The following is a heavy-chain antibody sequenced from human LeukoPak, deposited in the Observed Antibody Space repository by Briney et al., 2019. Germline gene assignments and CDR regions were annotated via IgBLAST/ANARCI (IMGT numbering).Heavy chain of an antibody. J-gene: IGHJ3*02. D-gene: IGHD6-19*01. CDR1: GYTFTSYY. CDR3: ARDGGFMAVASLDAFDI. Sequence: ASVKVSCKASGYTFTSYYMHWVRQAPGQGLEWMGIINPSGGSTSYAQKFQGRVTMTRDTSTSTVYMELSSLRSEDTAVYYCARDGGFMAVASLDAFDIWGQGTMVTVSS. CDR2: INPSGGST. V-gene: IGHV1-46*01.